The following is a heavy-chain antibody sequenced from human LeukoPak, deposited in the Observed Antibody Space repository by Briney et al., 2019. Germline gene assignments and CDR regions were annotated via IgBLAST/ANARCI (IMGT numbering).Heavy chain of an antibody. D-gene: IGHD3-10*01. CDR2: IIPILGIA. J-gene: IGHJ5*02. CDR3: ARSKKATRRGDNWCDP. Sequence: SVKVSCKASGGTFSSYTISWVRQTPGQGLEWMGRIIPILGIANYAQKFQGRVTNTPDKSTSTAYMELSSLRTEDTAVYYCARSKKATRRGDNWCDPWGEGTLLSVSS. V-gene: IGHV1-69*02. CDR1: GGTFSSYT.